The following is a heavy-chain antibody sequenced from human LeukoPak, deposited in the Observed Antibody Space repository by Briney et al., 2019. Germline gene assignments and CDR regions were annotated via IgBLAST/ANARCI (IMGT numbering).Heavy chain of an antibody. V-gene: IGHV4-59*08. Sequence: NPSETLSLTCTVSGGSISSYYWSWIRQPPGKGLEWIGYIYYSGSTNYNPSLKSRVTISVDTSKNQFSLKLSSVTAADTAVYYCARGTYYYDSSGYYYVLDYWGQGTLVTVSS. CDR2: IYYSGST. D-gene: IGHD3-22*01. CDR1: GGSISSYY. CDR3: ARGTYYYDSSGYYYVLDY. J-gene: IGHJ4*02.